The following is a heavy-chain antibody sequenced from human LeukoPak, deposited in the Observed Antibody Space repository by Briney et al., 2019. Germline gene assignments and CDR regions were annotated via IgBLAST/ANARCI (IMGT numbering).Heavy chain of an antibody. J-gene: IGHJ4*02. CDR1: GFTVSSNY. D-gene: IGHD6-19*01. V-gene: IGHV3-53*01. CDR2: IYSGGST. CDR3: ARERDSSGFETY. Sequence: GGSLRLSCAASGFTVSSNYMSRVRQAPGKGLEWVSVIYSGGSTYYADSVKGRFTISRDNSKNTLYLQMNSLRAEDTAVYYCARERDSSGFETYWGQGTLVTVSS.